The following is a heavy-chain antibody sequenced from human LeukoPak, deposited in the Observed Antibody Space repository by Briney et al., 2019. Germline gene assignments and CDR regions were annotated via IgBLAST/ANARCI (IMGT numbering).Heavy chain of an antibody. Sequence: SETLSLTCAVYGGSFSGYYWSCIRQPPGKGLEWIGEINHSGSTNYNPSLKSRVTISVDTSKNQFSLKLSSVTAADTAVYYCARQRLAVAGSPVWGNFHSYYYMDVWGNGTTVTISS. J-gene: IGHJ6*03. V-gene: IGHV4-34*01. CDR2: INHSGST. CDR1: GGSFSGYY. CDR3: ARQRLAVAGSPVWGNFHSYYYMDV. D-gene: IGHD6-19*01.